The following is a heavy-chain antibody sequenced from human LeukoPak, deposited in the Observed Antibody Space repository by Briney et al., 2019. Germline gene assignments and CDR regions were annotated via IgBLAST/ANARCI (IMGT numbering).Heavy chain of an antibody. CDR1: GFTVSSNS. Sequence: GGSLRLSCTVSGFTVSSNSMSWVRQAPGKGLEWVSIIFGAGKNTTYYADSVKGRFTVSGDNSKNTLYLQMTSLRPEDTAIYYCAKRNTMVRGGPCFDYWGRGILVTVSS. V-gene: IGHV3-53*01. J-gene: IGHJ4*02. D-gene: IGHD3-10*01. CDR2: IFGAGKNTT. CDR3: AKRNTMVRGGPCFDY.